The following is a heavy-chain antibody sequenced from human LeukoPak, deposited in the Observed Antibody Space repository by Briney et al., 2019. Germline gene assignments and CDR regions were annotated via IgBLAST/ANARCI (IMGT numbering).Heavy chain of an antibody. V-gene: IGHV5-51*01. D-gene: IGHD6-13*01. J-gene: IGHJ4*02. CDR1: GYNFATYW. CDR3: AKFHATWYGDT. CDR2: IYPGNSYI. Sequence: GESLKISCQGSGYNFATYWIVWVRQMPGKGLEWMGIIYPGNSYIRYSPSFQGQVTISADTSISTAYLHWSSLQSSDTAMYYCAKFHATWYGDTWGQGTLVTVSS.